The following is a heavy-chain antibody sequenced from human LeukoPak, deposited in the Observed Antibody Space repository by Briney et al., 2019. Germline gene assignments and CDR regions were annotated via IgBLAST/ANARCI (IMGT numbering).Heavy chain of an antibody. D-gene: IGHD4-23*01. Sequence: ASVKVSCKASGYTFTSYYMHWVRQAPGQGLEWMGIINPSGGSTSYAQKFQGRVTMTRDMSTSTVYMELSSLRSEDTAVYYCARASRVTPFDTWGQGTLVAVSS. CDR3: ARASRVTPFDT. CDR1: GYTFTSYY. CDR2: INPSGGST. V-gene: IGHV1-46*01. J-gene: IGHJ5*02.